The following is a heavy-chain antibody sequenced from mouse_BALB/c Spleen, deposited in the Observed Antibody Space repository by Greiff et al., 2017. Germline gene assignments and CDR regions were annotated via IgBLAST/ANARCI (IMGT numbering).Heavy chain of an antibody. CDR3: ARYGNLDYYAMDY. J-gene: IGHJ4*01. Sequence: VQLKESGAELVKPGASVKLSCTASGFNIKDTYMHWVKQRPEQGLEWIGRIDPANGNTKYDPKFQGKATITADTSSNTAYLQLSSLTSEDTAVYYCARYGNLDYYAMDYWGQGTSVTVSS. D-gene: IGHD2-1*01. CDR1: GFNIKDTY. CDR2: IDPANGNT. V-gene: IGHV14-3*02.